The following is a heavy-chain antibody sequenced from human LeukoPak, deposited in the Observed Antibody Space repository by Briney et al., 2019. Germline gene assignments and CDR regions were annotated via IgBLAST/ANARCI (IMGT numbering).Heavy chain of an antibody. J-gene: IGHJ6*03. CDR1: GGSISSYY. V-gene: IGHV4-59*01. Sequence: SETLSLTCTVSGGSISSYYWSWIRQPPGKGLEWIGYIYYSGSTNYNPSLKSRVTISVDTSKNQFSLKLSSVTAADTAVYYCARVSSGWSIYYYYYMDVWGKGTTVTISS. CDR2: IYYSGST. CDR3: ARVSSGWSIYYYYYMDV. D-gene: IGHD6-19*01.